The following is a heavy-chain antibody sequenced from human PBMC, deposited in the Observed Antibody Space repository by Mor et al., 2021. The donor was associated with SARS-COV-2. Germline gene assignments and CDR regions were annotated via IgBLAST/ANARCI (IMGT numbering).Heavy chain of an antibody. Sequence: WSLIRQPAGKGLEWIGRIYTSGSTNYNPSLKSRVTMSVDTSKNQFSLKLSSVTAADTAVYYCARARYYYGSGSYYNANYYYGMDVWGQG. CDR3: ARARYYYGSGSYYNANYYYGMDV. V-gene: IGHV4-4*07. J-gene: IGHJ6*02. CDR2: IYTSGST. D-gene: IGHD3-10*01.